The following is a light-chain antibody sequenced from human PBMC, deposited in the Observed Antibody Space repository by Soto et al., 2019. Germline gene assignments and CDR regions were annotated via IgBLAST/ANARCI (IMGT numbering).Light chain of an antibody. Sequence: QSVLTQPPSASGTPGQRVTISCSGSSSNIGSNTVNWYQQLPGTAPKLLIYSSNQRPSGVPDRFSGSKSGTSASLAISGLQSEDEADYYCAAWDDSLNGQVFGGWTKVTVL. CDR1: SSNIGSNT. CDR3: AAWDDSLNGQV. CDR2: SSN. J-gene: IGLJ2*01. V-gene: IGLV1-44*01.